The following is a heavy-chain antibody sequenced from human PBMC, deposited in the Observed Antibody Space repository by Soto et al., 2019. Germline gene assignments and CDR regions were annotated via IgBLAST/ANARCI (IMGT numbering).Heavy chain of an antibody. V-gene: IGHV3-23*01. CDR2: SSGSGSGGSR. CDR1: GFTFTNYA. J-gene: IGHJ4*02. Sequence: EVQLLESGGGLVQPGGSLRLSCAASGFTFTNYAMTWVRQAPGKGLEWVSISSGSGSGGSRNYADSVKGRFTISRDNAKNTLYLQMNSLRVDDTAVYYCAKDRDDYRNYGFDYWGQGALVTVSS. CDR3: AKDRDDYRNYGFDY. D-gene: IGHD4-4*01.